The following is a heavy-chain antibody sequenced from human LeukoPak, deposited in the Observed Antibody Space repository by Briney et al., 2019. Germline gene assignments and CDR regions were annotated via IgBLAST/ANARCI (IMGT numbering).Heavy chain of an antibody. D-gene: IGHD5-24*01. V-gene: IGHV3-30*18. CDR3: AKDRHPARTDGYYFDY. Sequence: GGSLRLSCAASAFTFRTYGMHCVRQAPGKGLEGVAVISFDANNKYYADSVKGRFTISRDNSKNTLYLQMHSLRAEDTAVYYCAKDRHPARTDGYYFDYWGQGTLVTVSS. CDR1: AFTFRTYG. CDR2: ISFDANNK. J-gene: IGHJ4*02.